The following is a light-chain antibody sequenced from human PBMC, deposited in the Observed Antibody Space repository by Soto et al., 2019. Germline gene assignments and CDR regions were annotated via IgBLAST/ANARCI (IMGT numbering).Light chain of an antibody. CDR3: QQYNNWPFS. J-gene: IGKJ5*01. Sequence: EIVMTQSPAALSVSPGERATLSCRAGQGVTTNFAWYQQKSGQSPRLLIYDVSIRATGVPARFSGTGSETDFTLTISRLQSDDSAVYFCQQYNNWPFSFGQGTRLEIK. V-gene: IGKV3-15*01. CDR2: DVS. CDR1: QGVTTN.